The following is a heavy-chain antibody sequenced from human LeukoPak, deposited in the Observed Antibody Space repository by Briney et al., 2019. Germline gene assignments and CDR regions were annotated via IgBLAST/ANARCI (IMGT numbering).Heavy chain of an antibody. J-gene: IGHJ4*02. V-gene: IGHV4-59*12. D-gene: IGHD6-13*01. Sequence: SETLSLTCSVSGDPIIGYYWTWIRQPPGKGLEWIGYVYYSGTAIYTPSLKSRVTISVDTSKNQFSLKLSSVTAADTAVYYCARAGYSTTKIFDSWGQGTLVTVSS. CDR3: ARAGYSTTKIFDS. CDR2: VYYSGTA. CDR1: GDPIIGYY.